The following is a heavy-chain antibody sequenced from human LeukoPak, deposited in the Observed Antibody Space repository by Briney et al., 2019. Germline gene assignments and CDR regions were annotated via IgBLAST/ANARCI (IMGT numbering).Heavy chain of an antibody. V-gene: IGHV3-33*01. D-gene: IGHD3-22*01. CDR1: GFTFSSYG. CDR2: IWYDGSNR. J-gene: IGHJ4*02. CDR3: ARTPYYYDSSGYYYKYYFDY. Sequence: GGSLRLSCAASGFTFSSYGMHWVRQAPGKGLEWVAVIWYDGSNRYYADSVKGRFTISRDNSKNTLYLQMNSLRAEDTAVYYCARTPYYYDSSGYYYKYYFDYWGQGTLVTVSS.